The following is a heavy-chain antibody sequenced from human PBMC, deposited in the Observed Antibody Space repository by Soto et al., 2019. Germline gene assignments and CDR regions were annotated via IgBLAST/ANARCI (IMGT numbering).Heavy chain of an antibody. V-gene: IGHV3-30*18. J-gene: IGHJ3*02. CDR1: GFSFSTYG. CDR3: AKDWRYNYDTYAFDI. Sequence: GGSLRLSCAASGFSFSTYGMHWVRQAPGKGLEWVAVISYHGNDRYYADSVRGRFTISRDDSKNTLYLQMNSLRTEDTAVYYCAKDWRYNYDTYAFDIWGRGTMVTVSS. CDR2: ISYHGNDR. D-gene: IGHD5-18*01.